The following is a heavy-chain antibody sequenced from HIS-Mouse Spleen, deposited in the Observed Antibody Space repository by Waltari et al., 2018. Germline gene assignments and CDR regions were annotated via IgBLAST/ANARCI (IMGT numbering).Heavy chain of an antibody. V-gene: IGHV4-39*07. J-gene: IGHJ2*01. CDR3: AREIPYSSSWYVWYFDL. Sequence: QLQLQESGPGLVKPSETLSLTCTVAGGSISSSSYHLGWIRQPPGKGLEWIGSIYYSGSTYYNPSLKSRVTISVDTSKNQFSLKLSSVTAADTAVYYCAREIPYSSSWYVWYFDLWGRGTLVTVSS. D-gene: IGHD6-13*01. CDR2: IYYSGST. CDR1: GGSISSSSYH.